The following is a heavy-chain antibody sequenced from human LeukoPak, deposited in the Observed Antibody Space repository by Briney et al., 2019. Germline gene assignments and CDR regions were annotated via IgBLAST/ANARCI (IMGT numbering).Heavy chain of an antibody. V-gene: IGHV1-46*01. J-gene: IGHJ5*02. CDR3: ARETGTNPAGNYNWFDP. D-gene: IGHD1-1*01. CDR1: GYTFTSYY. CDR2: INPSGGST. Sequence: ASVKVSCKASGYTFTSYYMHWVRQAPGQGREWMGVINPSGGSTSYAQKFQGRVTMTRDTSTSTVYMELSSLRSEDTAVYYCARETGTNPAGNYNWFDPWGQGTLVTVSS.